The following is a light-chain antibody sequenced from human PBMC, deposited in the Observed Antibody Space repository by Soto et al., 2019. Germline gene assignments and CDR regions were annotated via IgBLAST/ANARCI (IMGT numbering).Light chain of an antibody. J-gene: IGKJ4*01. CDR3: QHRINWPLT. V-gene: IGKV3-11*01. CDR1: QSVSNY. CDR2: DTS. Sequence: PWERATLSFRASQSVSNYLAWYQQKPGQAPRLLIYDTSNRATGIPARFSGSGSGTDFNLTISSLETEDFAVYYCQHRINWPLTFGGGTKVDIK.